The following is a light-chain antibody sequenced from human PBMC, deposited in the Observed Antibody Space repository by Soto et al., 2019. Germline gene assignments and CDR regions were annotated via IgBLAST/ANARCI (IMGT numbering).Light chain of an antibody. V-gene: IGLV2-14*03. CDR3: VSFTFSTTYV. CDR1: SSDVGGSNF. CDR2: DVA. Sequence: QSALTQPASVSASPGQSITISCTGTSSDVGGSNFVSWYQQHPGKAPKLIIYDVATRPSGVSNRSSGSKSSSTASLIISRLQTEDEADYYCVSFTFSTTYVFGSVTKVTIL. J-gene: IGLJ1*01.